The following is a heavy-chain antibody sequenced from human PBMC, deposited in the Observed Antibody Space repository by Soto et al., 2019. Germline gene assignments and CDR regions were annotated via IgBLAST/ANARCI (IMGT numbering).Heavy chain of an antibody. CDR2: IYYSGST. Sequence: PSETLSLTCTVSGGSISSYYWSWIRQPPGKGLEWIGYIYYSGSTNYNPSLKSRVTISVDTSKNQFSLKLSSVTAADTAVYYCARTYYYGSGSLYYFDYWGQGTLVTVSS. V-gene: IGHV4-59*01. CDR1: GGSISSYY. D-gene: IGHD3-10*01. CDR3: ARTYYYGSGSLYYFDY. J-gene: IGHJ4*02.